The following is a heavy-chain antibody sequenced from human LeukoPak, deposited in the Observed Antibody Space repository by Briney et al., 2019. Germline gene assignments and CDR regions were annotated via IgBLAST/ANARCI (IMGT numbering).Heavy chain of an antibody. D-gene: IGHD4-17*01. CDR3: ARGYGDYYFDY. CDR2: IYYSGST. Sequence: SETLSLTCTASGGSISGSSYYWGWIRQPPGKGLEWIGYIYYSGSTNYNPSLKSRVTISVDSSRTHFSLKLSSVTAADTAMYYCARGYGDYYFDYWGQGTLVTVSS. V-gene: IGHV4-61*03. CDR1: GGSISGSSYY. J-gene: IGHJ4*02.